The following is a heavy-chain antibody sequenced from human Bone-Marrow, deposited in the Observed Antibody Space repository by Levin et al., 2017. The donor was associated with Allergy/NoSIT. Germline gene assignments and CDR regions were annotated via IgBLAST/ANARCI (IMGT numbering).Heavy chain of an antibody. CDR1: GFTFSDYY. J-gene: IGHJ6*02. Sequence: GGSLRLSCAASGFTFSDYYMSWIRQAPGKGLEWVSYISSGSSTIYYADSVKGRSTISRDNAKNSLFLQMDSLRAEDTAVYYCSRYRLGYCSGGSCYSAYDYYGMDVWGQGTTVTVSS. V-gene: IGHV3-11*01. CDR3: SRYRLGYCSGGSCYSAYDYYGMDV. D-gene: IGHD2-15*01. CDR2: ISSGSSTI.